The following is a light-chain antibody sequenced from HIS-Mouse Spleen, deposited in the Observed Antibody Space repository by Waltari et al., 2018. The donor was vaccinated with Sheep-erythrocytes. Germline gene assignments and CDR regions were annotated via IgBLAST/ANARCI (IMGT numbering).Light chain of an antibody. V-gene: IGLV3-27*01. CDR3: YSAADNNLV. J-gene: IGLJ3*02. CDR1: VLAKKY. CDR2: KDR. Sequence: SYELTQPSSVSVSPGQTARITCSGDVLAKKYARWFQQKPGQAPVLVIYKDRERPSGLPERFSGSSSGTTVTLTISWAQVEDETDYYCYSAADNNLVFGGGTKLTVL.